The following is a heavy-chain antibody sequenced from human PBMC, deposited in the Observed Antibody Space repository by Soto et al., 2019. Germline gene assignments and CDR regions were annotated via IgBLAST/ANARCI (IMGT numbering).Heavy chain of an antibody. Sequence: PSETLSLTRTVSGGSISSGDYYWSWIRQPPGKGLEWIGYIYYSGSTYYDPSLKSRVTISVDTSKNQFSLKLSSVTAADTAVYYCARAVGPGAFDIWGQGTMVTVSS. V-gene: IGHV4-30-4*01. CDR3: ARAVGPGAFDI. J-gene: IGHJ3*02. CDR1: GGSISSGDYY. CDR2: IYYSGST. D-gene: IGHD1-26*01.